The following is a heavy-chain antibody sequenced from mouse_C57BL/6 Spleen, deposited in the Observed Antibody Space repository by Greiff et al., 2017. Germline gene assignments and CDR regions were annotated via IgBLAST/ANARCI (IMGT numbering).Heavy chain of an antibody. CDR2: IHPNSGST. CDR1: GYTFTSSW. CDR3: ARGIYYDYDDYFDD. V-gene: IGHV1-64*01. J-gene: IGHJ2*01. Sequence: QVQLQQPGAELVKPGASVKLSCKASGYTFTSSWMHWVKQRPGQGLEWIGMIHPNSGSTNYNEKFKSKATLTVDKSSSTAYMQLSSLTSEDSAVYYCARGIYYDYDDYFDDWGQGTTLTVSS. D-gene: IGHD2-4*01.